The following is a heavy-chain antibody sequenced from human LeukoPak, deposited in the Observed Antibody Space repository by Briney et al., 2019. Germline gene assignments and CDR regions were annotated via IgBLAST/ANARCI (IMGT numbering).Heavy chain of an antibody. Sequence: GGSLRLSCAASGFTFSSYSMNWVRQAPGRGLEWVSYISSSSSTIYYADSVKGRFTVSRDNAKNTLYLQMNSLRAEDTAVYYCAKDIGELLPDYWGQGTLVTVSS. CDR3: AKDIGELLPDY. CDR2: ISSSSSTI. D-gene: IGHD2-15*01. V-gene: IGHV3-48*01. CDR1: GFTFSSYS. J-gene: IGHJ4*02.